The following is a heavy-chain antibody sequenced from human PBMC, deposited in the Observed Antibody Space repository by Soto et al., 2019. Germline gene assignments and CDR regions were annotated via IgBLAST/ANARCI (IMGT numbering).Heavy chain of an antibody. CDR2: ISSKDEK. CDR3: ARMVFDSSSYYLKGNWFDP. D-gene: IGHD3-22*01. V-gene: IGHV2-26*01. CDR1: GFSLTDARTG. Sequence: ESGPTLVNPTESLTLTCTVSGFSLTDARTGVSWIRQPPGKALEWLAHISSKDEKTYSTSLKERLSISRDTSKSQVVLTMTDMDPVDTATYYCARMVFDSSSYYLKGNWFDPWGQGTLVTVSS. J-gene: IGHJ5*02.